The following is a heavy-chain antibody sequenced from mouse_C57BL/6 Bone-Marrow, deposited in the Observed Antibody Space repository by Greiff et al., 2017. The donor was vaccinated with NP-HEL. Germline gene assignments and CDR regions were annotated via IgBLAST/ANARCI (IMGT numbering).Heavy chain of an antibody. CDR2: IDPENGDT. Sequence: EVKLVESGAELVRPGASVKLSCTASGFNIKDDYMHWVKQRPEQGLEWIGWIDPENGDTEYASKFQGKATITADTSSNTAYLQLSSLTSEDTAVYYCTTSNYVFDYWGQGTTLTVSS. D-gene: IGHD2-5*01. CDR1: GFNIKDDY. V-gene: IGHV14-4*01. CDR3: TTSNYVFDY. J-gene: IGHJ2*01.